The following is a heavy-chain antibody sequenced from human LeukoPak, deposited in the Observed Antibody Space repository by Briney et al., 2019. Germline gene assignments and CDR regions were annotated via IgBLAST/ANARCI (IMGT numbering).Heavy chain of an antibody. V-gene: IGHV4-34*01. J-gene: IGHJ5*02. Sequence: SETLSLTCTVSGGSISSYYWSWIRQPPGKGLEWIGEINHSGSTNYNPSLKSRVTISVDTSKNQFSLKLSSVTAADTAVYYCARHFGVVIPFDPWGQGTLVTVSS. CDR3: ARHFGVVIPFDP. CDR1: GGSISSYY. D-gene: IGHD3-3*01. CDR2: INHSGST.